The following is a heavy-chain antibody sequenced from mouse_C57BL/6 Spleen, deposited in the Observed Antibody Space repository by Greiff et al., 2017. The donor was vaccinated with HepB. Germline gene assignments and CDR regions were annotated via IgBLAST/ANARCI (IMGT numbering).Heavy chain of an antibody. D-gene: IGHD2-2*01. V-gene: IGHV1-78*01. CDR1: GYTFTDHT. Sequence: QVQLQQSDAELVKPGASVKISCKVSGYTFTDHTIHWMKQRPEQGLEWIGYIYPRDGSTKYNEKFKDKATLTADKSSSTAYMQLNSLTSEDSAVYFCATDGYDGRLYSMDYWGQGTSVTVSS. J-gene: IGHJ4*01. CDR2: IYPRDGST. CDR3: ATDGYDGRLYSMDY.